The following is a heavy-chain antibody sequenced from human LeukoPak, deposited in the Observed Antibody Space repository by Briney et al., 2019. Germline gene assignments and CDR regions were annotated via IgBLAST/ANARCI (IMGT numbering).Heavy chain of an antibody. J-gene: IGHJ3*02. D-gene: IGHD4-17*01. V-gene: IGHV3-64*01. CDR1: GFTFSSYA. CDR2: ISSNGGST. CDR3: ARVLGGDYEVFGAFDI. Sequence: GGSLRLSCAASGFTFSSYAMHWVRQAPGKGLEYVSAISSNGGSTYYANSVKGRFTISRDNSKNTLYLQMGSLRAEDMAVYNCARVLGGDYEVFGAFDIWGQGTMVTVSS.